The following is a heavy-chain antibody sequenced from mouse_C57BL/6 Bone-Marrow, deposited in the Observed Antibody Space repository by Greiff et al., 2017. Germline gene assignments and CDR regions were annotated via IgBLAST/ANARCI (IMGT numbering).Heavy chain of an antibody. J-gene: IGHJ4*01. CDR3: AREYYSGAMDY. D-gene: IGHD2-12*01. CDR2: ISYDGSN. CDR1: GYSITSGYY. V-gene: IGHV3-6*01. Sequence: EVKLEESGPGLVKPSQSLSLTCSVTGYSITSGYYWNWIRQFPGNKLEWMGYISYDGSNNYNPSLKNRISITRDTSKNQFFLKLNSVTTEDTATYYYAREYYSGAMDYWGQGTSVTVSS.